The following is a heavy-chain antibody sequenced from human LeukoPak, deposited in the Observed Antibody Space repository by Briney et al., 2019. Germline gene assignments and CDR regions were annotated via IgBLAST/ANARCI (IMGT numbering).Heavy chain of an antibody. V-gene: IGHV4-59*01. Sequence: PSETLSLTCTVSGGSISSYYWGWIRQPPGKGLEWIGYIYYSGSTNYNPSLKSRVTISVDTSKNQFSLKLSSVTAADTAVYYCARDNSVVDATTYFDYWGQGTLVTVSS. CDR2: IYYSGST. CDR3: ARDNSVVDATTYFDY. J-gene: IGHJ4*02. CDR1: GGSISSYY. D-gene: IGHD2-15*01.